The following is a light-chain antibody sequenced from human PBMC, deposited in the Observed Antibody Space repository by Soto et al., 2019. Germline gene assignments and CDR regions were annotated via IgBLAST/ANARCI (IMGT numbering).Light chain of an antibody. CDR1: QRVSIL. J-gene: IGKJ1*01. CDR2: GAT. CDR3: QQYNNWPRT. V-gene: IGKV3-15*01. Sequence: EIVMTQSPATLSVSPGERATLSCRASQRVSILLAWYQQKPGQAPRLLIHGATTRATGIPDRFSGSGSGTKFTLPISSLQSEDFAVYYCQQYNNWPRTFGQGTKVDTK.